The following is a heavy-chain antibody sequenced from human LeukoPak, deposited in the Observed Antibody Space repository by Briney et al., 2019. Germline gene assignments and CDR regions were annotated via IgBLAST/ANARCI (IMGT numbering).Heavy chain of an antibody. V-gene: IGHV4-59*08. CDR2: IYYSGST. Sequence: SETLSLTCTVSGGSLSSYYWSWLRQPPGKGLEWIGYIYYSGSTNYNPSLKSRVTISVDTSKNQFSLKLSSVTAADTAVYYCARGRGYSYGEPYYGMDVWGQGTTVTVSS. CDR1: GGSLSSYY. CDR3: ARGRGYSYGEPYYGMDV. J-gene: IGHJ6*02. D-gene: IGHD5-18*01.